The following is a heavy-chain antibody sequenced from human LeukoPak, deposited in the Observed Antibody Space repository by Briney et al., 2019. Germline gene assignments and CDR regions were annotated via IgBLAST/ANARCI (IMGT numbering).Heavy chain of an antibody. Sequence: GGSLRLSCAASGFTFSSYAMSWVRQAPGKGLEWVSGISWDSSSMGYADSVRGRFTISRDNAKNSLYLQMNSLRAEDTALYYCAKGSLSPGYSGYDYFDYWGQGTQVTVSS. D-gene: IGHD5-12*01. V-gene: IGHV3-9*01. CDR1: GFTFSSYA. J-gene: IGHJ4*02. CDR3: AKGSLSPGYSGYDYFDY. CDR2: ISWDSSSM.